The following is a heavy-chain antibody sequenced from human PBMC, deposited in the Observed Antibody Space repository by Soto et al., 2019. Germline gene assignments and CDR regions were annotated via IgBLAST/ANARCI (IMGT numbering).Heavy chain of an antibody. CDR1: GYTFTSYA. J-gene: IGHJ6*02. CDR3: ARCQFFGGDSTPSTLVYYYYGMDV. V-gene: IGHV1-3*01. CDR2: INAGNGNT. Sequence: GASVKVSCKASGYTFTSYAMHWVRQAPGQRLEWMGWINAGNGNTKYSQKFQGRVTITRDTSASTAYMELSSLRSEDTAVYYCARCQFFGGDSTPSTLVYYYYGMDVWGQGTTVTVSS. D-gene: IGHD2-21*01.